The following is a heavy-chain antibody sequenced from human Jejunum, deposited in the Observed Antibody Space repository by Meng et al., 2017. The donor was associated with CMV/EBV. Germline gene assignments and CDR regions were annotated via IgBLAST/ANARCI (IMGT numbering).Heavy chain of an antibody. CDR2: INEDGSQN. Sequence: FSPYWMTSVRPAPRMGLEWVATINEDGSQNYFLDSVKGRFTISRDNAQNSLYLQMDSLRAEDTAVYYCVRSDYDYWSDYAVYFDYWGPGNLVTVSS. CDR1: FSPYW. V-gene: IGHV3-7*01. J-gene: IGHJ4*02. CDR3: VRSDYDYWSDYAVYFDY. D-gene: IGHD3-3*01.